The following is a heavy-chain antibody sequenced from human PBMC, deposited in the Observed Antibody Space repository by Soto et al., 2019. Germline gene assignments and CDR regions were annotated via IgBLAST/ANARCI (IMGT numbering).Heavy chain of an antibody. CDR3: ARGGARGSTSRSYGMDV. V-gene: IGHV4-4*07. CDR2: IYTSGST. Sequence: LSLPSTVSCGSLSGYYWSWIRQPAGKGLEWIGRIYTSGSTNYNPSLKSRVTMSVDTAKNQFSLKLSSVTAADTAVYYCARGGARGSTSRSYGMDVWGQGTTVTVSS. D-gene: IGHD2-2*01. J-gene: IGHJ6*02. CDR1: CGSLSGYY.